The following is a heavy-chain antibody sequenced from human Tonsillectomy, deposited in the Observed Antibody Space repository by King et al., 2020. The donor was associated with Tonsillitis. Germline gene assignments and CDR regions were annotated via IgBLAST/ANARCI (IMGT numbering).Heavy chain of an antibody. CDR1: GGSISSGSYY. Sequence: QLQESGPGLVKPSQTLSLTCTVSGGSISSGSYYWSWIRQPAGKGLEWIGRIYTSGSTNYNPSLKSRVTISVDTSKNQFSLKLSSVTAADTAVYYCARAAYSYGYWGDYWGQGTLVTVSS. CDR3: ARAAYSYGYWGDY. J-gene: IGHJ4*02. V-gene: IGHV4-61*02. CDR2: IYTSGST. D-gene: IGHD5-18*01.